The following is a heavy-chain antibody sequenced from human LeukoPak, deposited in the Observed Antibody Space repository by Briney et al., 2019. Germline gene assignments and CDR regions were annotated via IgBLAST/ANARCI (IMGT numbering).Heavy chain of an antibody. CDR1: GFTFSSYG. CDR3: TRDPSNSGSYSRLDY. J-gene: IGHJ4*02. CDR2: LSTSSIYI. D-gene: IGHD1-26*01. V-gene: IGHV3-21*01. Sequence: GGSLRLSCAASGFTFSSYGMHWVRQAPGKGLEWVSSLSTSSIYIYYADSVKGRFTISRDNAKNSLYLQMNSLRAEDTALYYCTRDPSNSGSYSRLDYWGQGTLVTVSS.